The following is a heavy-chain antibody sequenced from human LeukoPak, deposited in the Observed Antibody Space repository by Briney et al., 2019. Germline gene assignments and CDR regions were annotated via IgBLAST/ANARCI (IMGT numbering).Heavy chain of an antibody. D-gene: IGHD3-16*02. Sequence: PSETLSLTCTVSGGSISSSSYYWGWIRQPPGKGLEWIGSIYYSGCTYYNPSLKSRVTISVDTSKNQFSLKLSSVTAADTAVYYCARAIMITFGGVIDFDYWGQGTLVTVSS. CDR2: IYYSGCT. CDR3: ARAIMITFGGVIDFDY. CDR1: GGSISSSSYY. J-gene: IGHJ4*02. V-gene: IGHV4-39*01.